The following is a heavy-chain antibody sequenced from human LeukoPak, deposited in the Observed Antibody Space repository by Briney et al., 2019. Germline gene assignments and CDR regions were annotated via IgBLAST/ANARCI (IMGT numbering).Heavy chain of an antibody. J-gene: IGHJ6*02. CDR1: GFTFSDYW. CDR3: ARDGDSSSWWFSYGMDV. D-gene: IGHD6-13*01. Sequence: PGGSLRLSCTASGFTFSDYWMTWVRQAPGKGLEWLANIKQDGSEKYYVDSVKGRFTISRDNTENSLYLQMNSLRVEDTAVYYCARDGDSSSWWFSYGMDVWGQGTTVTVSS. CDR2: IKQDGSEK. V-gene: IGHV3-7*01.